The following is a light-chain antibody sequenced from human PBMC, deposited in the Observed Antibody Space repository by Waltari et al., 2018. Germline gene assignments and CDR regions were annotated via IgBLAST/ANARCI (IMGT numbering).Light chain of an antibody. J-gene: IGKJ1*01. CDR2: DAS. V-gene: IGKV3-20*01. Sequence: EIVLAQSPGPLSLSPGGRAPLTCRASQSVSRTLAWYQQKPGQAPRLLIYDASSRATGIPDRFSGSGSGTDFSLTISRLEPEDFAVYYCQKYGTLPATFGQGTKVEIK. CDR1: QSVSRT. CDR3: QKYGTLPAT.